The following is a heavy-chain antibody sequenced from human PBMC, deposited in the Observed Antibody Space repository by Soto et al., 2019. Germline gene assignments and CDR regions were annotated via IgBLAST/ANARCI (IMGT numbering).Heavy chain of an antibody. CDR2: IYGSGST. CDR3: ARRRIGDY. D-gene: IGHD3-3*01. V-gene: IGHV4-59*08. J-gene: IGHJ4*02. CDR1: GNSIGDYY. Sequence: QVQLQESGPGLVKPWETLSLTCTVSGNSIGDYYWSWFRQSPGKGLEWIGHIYGSGSTNYNPSLKSRVTTTADPSKNQFSLKLTSVTAADTAVYYCARRRIGDYWGQGTPITVSS.